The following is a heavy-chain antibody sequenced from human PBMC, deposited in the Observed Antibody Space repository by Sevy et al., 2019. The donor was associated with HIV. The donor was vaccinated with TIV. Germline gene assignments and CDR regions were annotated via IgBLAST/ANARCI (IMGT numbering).Heavy chain of an antibody. CDR2: IKEDYTVK. D-gene: IGHD2-2*02. CDR3: VRAIQSEGSF. V-gene: IGHV3-7*04. CDR1: GFSLETYW. Sequence: GGSLRLSCAASGFSLETYWMNWVRQAPGKPLEWVANIKEDYTVKYYVDSVKGRFTIFRDNGRNLVYLVMNNLRVEDTALYYCVRAIQSEGSFWGQGTLVTVSS. J-gene: IGHJ4*02.